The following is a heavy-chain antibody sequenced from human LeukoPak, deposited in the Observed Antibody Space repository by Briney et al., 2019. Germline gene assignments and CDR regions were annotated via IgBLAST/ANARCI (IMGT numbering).Heavy chain of an antibody. CDR3: ARQLGPLHYFDY. J-gene: IGHJ4*02. CDR2: IYYSGST. CDR1: GGSISSYY. V-gene: IGHV4-59*08. Sequence: SETLSLTCTVSGGSISSYYWSWIRQPPGKGLEWIGYIYYSGSTNYNPSLKSRVTISVDTSTNQFSLNLSSLTAADTAVYYCARQLGPLHYFDYWGQETLVTVSS.